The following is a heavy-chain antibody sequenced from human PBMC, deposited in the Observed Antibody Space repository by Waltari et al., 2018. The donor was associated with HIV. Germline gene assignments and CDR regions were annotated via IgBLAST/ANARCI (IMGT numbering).Heavy chain of an antibody. D-gene: IGHD3-10*01. Sequence: QVQLQQWGTELLKPSETLSLTCAVYGGSLNGYYWSWIRQPPGKGLEWVGEINYSGTTNYNPSLKSRVTVSMDTDKNQFSLKLTSVTAADTAVYYCARGLPKLQSGVPDNWGQGTLVTVTS. J-gene: IGHJ4*02. CDR3: ARGLPKLQSGVPDN. CDR1: GGSLNGYY. V-gene: IGHV4-34*01. CDR2: INYSGTT.